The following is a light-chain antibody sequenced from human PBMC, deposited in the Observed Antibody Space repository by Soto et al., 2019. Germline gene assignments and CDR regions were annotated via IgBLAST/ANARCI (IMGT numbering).Light chain of an antibody. Sequence: MQMTRAPSCLSASVGDRLSITCLSSQVITNDLGWYQQKPGKAPKRLIYAASTLQSGVPSRFSGSGSGTDFTLTISSLQPDDFATYSCQQSYSPPAVTLGQGTRLEIK. CDR1: QVITND. V-gene: IGKV1-39*01. CDR3: QQSYSPPAVT. J-gene: IGKJ5*01. CDR2: AAS.